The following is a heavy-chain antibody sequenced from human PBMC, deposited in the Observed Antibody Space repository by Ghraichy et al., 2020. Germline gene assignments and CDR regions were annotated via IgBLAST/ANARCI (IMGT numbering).Heavy chain of an antibody. CDR1: GFTFSSYW. CDR2: INQDGSGK. CDR3: ARDYIGNLDY. D-gene: IGHD1-26*01. Sequence: GGSLRLSCAASGFTFSSYWMAWVRQTPGKGLEWVANINQDGSGKNYVDSLKGRFTISRDNAQNSLYLQMNSLRAEDTAIYYCARDYIGNLDYWGQGTLVTVSP. V-gene: IGHV3-7*03. J-gene: IGHJ4*02.